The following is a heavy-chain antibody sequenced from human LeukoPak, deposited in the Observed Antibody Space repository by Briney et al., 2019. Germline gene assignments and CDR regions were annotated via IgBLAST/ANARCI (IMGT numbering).Heavy chain of an antibody. D-gene: IGHD5-24*01. CDR2: ISYSGTT. Sequence: SETLSLTCTVSGGSISSYYWNWIRQSPRKGLEWIGYISYSGTTYYNPFLKSRVTMSVDTSKNQFSLRLSSVTAADTAVYYCARARAGEMATSFDYWGQGTLVTVSS. CDR1: GGSISSYY. CDR3: ARARAGEMATSFDY. V-gene: IGHV4-59*12. J-gene: IGHJ4*02.